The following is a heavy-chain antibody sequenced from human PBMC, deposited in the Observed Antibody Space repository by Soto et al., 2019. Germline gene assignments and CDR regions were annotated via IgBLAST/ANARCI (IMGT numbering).Heavy chain of an antibody. Sequence: ESGGGVVQPGRSLRLSCAASGFTFRSYAMHWVRQAPGKGLEWVAVISYDGSNKYYADSVKGRFTISRDNSKNTLYLQMNSLRAEDTAVYYCARVSSVVPAYYGMDVWGQGTTVTVSS. D-gene: IGHD2-2*01. CDR2: ISYDGSNK. CDR3: ARVSSVVPAYYGMDV. V-gene: IGHV3-30-3*01. J-gene: IGHJ6*02. CDR1: GFTFRSYA.